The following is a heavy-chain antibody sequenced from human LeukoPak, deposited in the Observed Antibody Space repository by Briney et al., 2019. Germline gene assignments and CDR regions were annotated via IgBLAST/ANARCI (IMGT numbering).Heavy chain of an antibody. CDR3: ARGGWLHHPKRSFDY. CDR1: GGSISSSSYY. J-gene: IGHJ4*02. V-gene: IGHV4-39*07. Sequence: SETLSLTCTVSGGSISSSSYYWGWIRQPPGKGLEWIGSIYYSGSTYYNPSLKSRVTISVDTSKNQFSLKLSSVTAADTAVYYCARGGWLHHPKRSFDYWGQGALVTVSS. D-gene: IGHD5-24*01. CDR2: IYYSGST.